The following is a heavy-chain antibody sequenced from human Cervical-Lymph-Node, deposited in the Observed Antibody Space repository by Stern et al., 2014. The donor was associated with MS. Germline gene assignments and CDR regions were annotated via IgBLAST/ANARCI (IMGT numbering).Heavy chain of an antibody. CDR2: IYYSGST. CDR1: GGSISSGGYY. J-gene: IGHJ3*02. V-gene: IGHV4-31*03. D-gene: IGHD5-18*01. Sequence: QVQLQESGPGLVKPSQTLSLTCTVSGGSISSGGYYWSWNRQHPGKGLEWIGYIYYSGSTYYNPSLKSRVTISVDTSKNQFSLKLSSVTAADTAVYYCARVVPDTAMGLYAFDIWGQGTMVTVSS. CDR3: ARVVPDTAMGLYAFDI.